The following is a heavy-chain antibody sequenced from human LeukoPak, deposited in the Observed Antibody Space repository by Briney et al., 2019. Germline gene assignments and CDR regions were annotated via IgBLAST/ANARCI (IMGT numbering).Heavy chain of an antibody. CDR2: INTDGRTT. D-gene: IGHD1/OR15-1a*01. J-gene: IGHJ4*02. V-gene: IGHV3-74*01. CDR1: GFTSSSYW. Sequence: GGSLRLSCAASGFTSSSYWMHWFRQAPGKGLVWVSRINTDGRTTGYADSVRGRFTISRDNAKNTLYLQMNGLRAEDTAVYYCAKDLTWNTADYWGQGTLVTVSS. CDR3: AKDLTWNTADY.